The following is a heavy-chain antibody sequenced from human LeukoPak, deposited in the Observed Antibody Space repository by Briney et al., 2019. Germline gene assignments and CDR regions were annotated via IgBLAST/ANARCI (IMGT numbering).Heavy chain of an antibody. D-gene: IGHD6-13*01. CDR2: IYYSGST. CDR1: GGSISSSSYY. V-gene: IGHV4-39*07. CDR3: ARVNLIAAAGTGLGY. J-gene: IGHJ4*02. Sequence: PSETLSLTCTVSGGSISSSSYYWGWIRQPPGKGLEWIGSIYYSGSTYYNPSLKSRATISVDTSKNQFSLKLSSVTAADTAVYYCARVNLIAAAGTGLGYWGQGTLVTVSS.